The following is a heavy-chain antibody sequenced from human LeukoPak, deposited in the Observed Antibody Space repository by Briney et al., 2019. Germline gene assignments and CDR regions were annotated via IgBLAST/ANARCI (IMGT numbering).Heavy chain of an antibody. Sequence: SVKVSCKASGGTFSSYAISWVRQAPGQGLEWMGGIIPVFGTANYAQKFQGRVTITADESTSTAYMELSSLRSEDTAVYYCARGPDSSSWYAYFDYWGQGTLVTVSS. V-gene: IGHV1-69*01. CDR1: GGTFSSYA. CDR2: IIPVFGTA. J-gene: IGHJ4*02. D-gene: IGHD6-13*01. CDR3: ARGPDSSSWYAYFDY.